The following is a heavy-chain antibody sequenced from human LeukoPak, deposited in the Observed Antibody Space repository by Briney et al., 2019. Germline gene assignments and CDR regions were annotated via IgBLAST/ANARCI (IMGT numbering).Heavy chain of an antibody. CDR2: INPSGGST. CDR3: ARGAGGSGSYQLLHYYYYMDV. V-gene: IGHV1-46*01. D-gene: IGHD3-10*01. Sequence: ASVKVSCKASGYTFTSYCMHWVRQAPGQGLEWMGIINPSGGSTSYAQKFQGRVTMTRNTSISTAYMELSSLRSEDTAVYYCARGAGGSGSYQLLHYYYYMDVWGKGTTVTISS. CDR1: GYTFTSYC. J-gene: IGHJ6*03.